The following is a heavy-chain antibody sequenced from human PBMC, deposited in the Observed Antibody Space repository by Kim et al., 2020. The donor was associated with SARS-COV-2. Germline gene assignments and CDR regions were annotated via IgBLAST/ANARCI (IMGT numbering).Heavy chain of an antibody. V-gene: IGHV1-18*04. Sequence: ASVKVSCKASGYTFTSYGISWVRQAPGQGLEWMGWISAYNGNTNYAQKLQGRVTMTTDTSTSTAYMELRSLRSDDTAVYYCARAGLQLWSPWGDYFDYWGQGTLVTVSS. CDR1: GYTFTSYG. CDR2: ISAYNGNT. J-gene: IGHJ4*02. D-gene: IGHD5-18*01. CDR3: ARAGLQLWSPWGDYFDY.